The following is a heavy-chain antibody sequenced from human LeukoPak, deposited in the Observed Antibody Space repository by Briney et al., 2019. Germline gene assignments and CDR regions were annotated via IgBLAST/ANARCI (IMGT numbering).Heavy chain of an antibody. CDR2: ISAYNGDT. CDR1: GYTFTNYG. CDR3: ARDACISCGGDCCHDS. D-gene: IGHD2-21*02. J-gene: IGHJ4*02. V-gene: IGHV1-18*01. Sequence: GASVKVSCKASGYTFTNYGISWVRQAPGQGLEWMAWISAYNGDTNYLQKFQGRVILTTDTSTTTAYMELRDLRSDDTAVYYCARDACISCGGDCCHDSWGQGTLVTVSS.